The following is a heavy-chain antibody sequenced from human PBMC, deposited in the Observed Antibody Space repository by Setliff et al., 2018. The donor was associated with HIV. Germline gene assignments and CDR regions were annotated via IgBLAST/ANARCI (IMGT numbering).Heavy chain of an antibody. CDR1: GGSISGSNW. CDR2: INHSGST. Sequence: KTSETLSLTCAVSGGSISGSNWWSWVRQPPGKGLDWIGEINHSGSTNYNPSLKSRVSLSVDKSKNHFSLNLRSVTAADTAVYYCARGTLYRGGGYGTYYFDHWGQGTLVTVSS. D-gene: IGHD6-19*01. V-gene: IGHV4-4*02. CDR3: ARGTLYRGGGYGTYYFDH. J-gene: IGHJ4*02.